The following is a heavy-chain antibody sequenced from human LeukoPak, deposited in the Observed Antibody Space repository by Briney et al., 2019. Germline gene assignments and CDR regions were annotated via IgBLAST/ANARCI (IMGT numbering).Heavy chain of an antibody. CDR1: GGSISSYY. CDR3: ARGAAGSRYYYYYYMDV. Sequence: PSETLSLTCTVSGGSISSYYWSWIRQPPGKGLEWIGYIYYSGSTNYNPSLKSRVTISVDTPKNQFSLKLTSVTAADTAVYYCARGAAGSRYYYYYYMDVWGKGTTVTVSS. V-gene: IGHV4-59*01. CDR2: IYYSGST. J-gene: IGHJ6*03. D-gene: IGHD3-10*01.